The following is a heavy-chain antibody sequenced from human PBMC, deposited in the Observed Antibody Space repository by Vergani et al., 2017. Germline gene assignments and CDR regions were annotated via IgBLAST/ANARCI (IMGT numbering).Heavy chain of an antibody. D-gene: IGHD6-13*01. V-gene: IGHV4-34*01. CDR3: ATRGYSSSFDY. J-gene: IGHJ4*02. CDR2: IYYSGST. Sequence: QVQLQQWGAGLLKPSETLSLTCAVYGGSFSGYYWSWIRQPPGKGLEWIGSIYYSGSTYYNPSLKSRVTISVDTSKNQFSLKLSSVTAADTAVYYCATRGYSSSFDYWGQGTLVTVSS. CDR1: GGSFSGYY.